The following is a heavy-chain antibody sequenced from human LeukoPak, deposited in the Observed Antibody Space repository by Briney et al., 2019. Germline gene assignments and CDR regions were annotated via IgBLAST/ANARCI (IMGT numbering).Heavy chain of an antibody. CDR1: GFTFSSYA. D-gene: IGHD2-2*01. CDR3: AKDLVHADIVVVPAVSPLDY. J-gene: IGHJ4*01. CDR2: ISGSGGST. Sequence: GGSLRLSCAASGFTFSSYAMSWVRQAPGKGLEWVSAISGSGGSTYYADSVKGRFTISRDNSKNTLYLQMNSLRAEDTAVYYCAKDLVHADIVVVPAVSPLDYWGQGTLVTVSS. V-gene: IGHV3-23*01.